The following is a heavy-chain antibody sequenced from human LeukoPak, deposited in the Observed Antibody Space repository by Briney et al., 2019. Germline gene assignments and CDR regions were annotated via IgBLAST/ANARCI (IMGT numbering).Heavy chain of an antibody. CDR1: GFTFSSYS. J-gene: IGHJ4*02. V-gene: IGHV3-21*01. CDR2: ISSSSSYI. D-gene: IGHD2-2*01. Sequence: PGGSLRLSCAASGFTFSSYSMNWVRQAPGKGLEWVSSISSSSSYIYYADSVKGRFTISRDNAKNSLYLQMNSLRAEDTAVYYCARARVIVVVPVAMGPFDYWGQGTLVTVSS. CDR3: ARARVIVVVPVAMGPFDY.